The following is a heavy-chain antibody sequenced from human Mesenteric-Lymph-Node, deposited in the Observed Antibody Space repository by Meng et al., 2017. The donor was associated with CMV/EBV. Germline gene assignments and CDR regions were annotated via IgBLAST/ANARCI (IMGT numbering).Heavy chain of an antibody. CDR1: GYTFSGYA. CDR2: ISGSGGST. D-gene: IGHD4-11*01. J-gene: IGHJ4*02. Sequence: GESLKISCAASGYTFSGYALSWVRQAPGKGLEWVSAISGSGGSTYYADSVKGRFTISRDNSKNTLYLQMNSLRAEDTAVYYCAKQYYSNYAGYWGQGTLVTVSS. CDR3: AKQYYSNYAGY. V-gene: IGHV3-23*01.